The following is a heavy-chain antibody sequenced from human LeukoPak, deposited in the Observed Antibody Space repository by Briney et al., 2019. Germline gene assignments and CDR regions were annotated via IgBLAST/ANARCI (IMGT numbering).Heavy chain of an antibody. CDR3: ATPPRASELGFHY. CDR2: IYPGDSDT. CDR1: GYRFTSYW. J-gene: IGHJ4*02. V-gene: IGHV5-51*01. D-gene: IGHD1-26*01. Sequence: GESLKISCKGSGYRFTSYWIGWVRQMPGKGLEGMGIIYPGDSDTRYSPSFQGQVTISADKSISTAYLQWSSLKASDTAMYYCATPPRASELGFHYWGQGTLVTVSS.